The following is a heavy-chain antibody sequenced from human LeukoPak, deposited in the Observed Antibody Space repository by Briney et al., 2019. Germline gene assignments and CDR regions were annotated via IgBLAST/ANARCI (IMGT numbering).Heavy chain of an antibody. CDR1: GFTFSDAW. CDR2: VKSKIDGGTT. J-gene: IGHJ5*02. Sequence: GGSLRLSCAASGFTFSDAWMHWVRQAPGKGLEWVGRVKSKIDGGTTDYAAPVKGRFTISRDNSKNTLYLQMNSLRAEDTAVYYCARFYGSGSYRWFDPWGQGTLVTVSS. CDR3: ARFYGSGSYRWFDP. V-gene: IGHV3-15*01. D-gene: IGHD3-10*01.